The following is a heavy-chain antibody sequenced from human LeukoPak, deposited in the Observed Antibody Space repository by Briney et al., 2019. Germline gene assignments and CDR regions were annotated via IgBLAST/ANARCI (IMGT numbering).Heavy chain of an antibody. J-gene: IGHJ3*02. CDR1: GDTFSSYA. CDR3: ARRWTVDASDI. CDR2: IIPICGAA. Sequence: SVKVSCKASGDTFSSYAISWVRQAPGQGLEWMGWIIPICGAANYAQKFQGRVTITADKSTNTAYMEVSRLRSEDTAVYYCARRWTVDASDIWGHGTMVTVSS. D-gene: IGHD5-24*01. V-gene: IGHV1-69*06.